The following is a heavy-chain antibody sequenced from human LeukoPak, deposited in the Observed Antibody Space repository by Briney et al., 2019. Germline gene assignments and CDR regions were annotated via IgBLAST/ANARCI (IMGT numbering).Heavy chain of an antibody. D-gene: IGHD3-10*01. CDR3: ARHGSVRSPLGP. J-gene: IGHJ5*02. CDR1: GGSFSGYY. Sequence: SETLSLTCAVYGGSFSGYYWSWIRQPPGKGLEWIGEIDHSGSTNYNPSLKSRVTISVDTSKNQFSLNLRSVTAADTAVYYCARHGSVRSPLGPWGQGTLVTVSS. V-gene: IGHV4-34*01. CDR2: IDHSGST.